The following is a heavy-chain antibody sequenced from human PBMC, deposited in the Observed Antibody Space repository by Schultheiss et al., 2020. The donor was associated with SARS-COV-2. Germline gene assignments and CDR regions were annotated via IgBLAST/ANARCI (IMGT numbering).Heavy chain of an antibody. Sequence: SQTLSLTCTVSGGSISSYYWSWIRQPPGKGLEWIGYIYYSGSTNYNPSLKSRVTISVDTSKNQFSLKLSSVTAADTAVYYCTRHVGFGHNWNDPGFDPWGQGTLVTVSS. CDR3: TRHVGFGHNWNDPGFDP. D-gene: IGHD1-20*01. J-gene: IGHJ5*02. CDR1: GGSISSYY. V-gene: IGHV4-59*08. CDR2: IYYSGST.